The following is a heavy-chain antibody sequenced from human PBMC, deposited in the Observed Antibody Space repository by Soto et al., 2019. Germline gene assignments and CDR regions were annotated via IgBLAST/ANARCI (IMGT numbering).Heavy chain of an antibody. D-gene: IGHD5-18*01. CDR3: ARTLYIYGTDY. CDR2: ISGSGGST. CDR1: GFTFSSYA. Sequence: EVQLLESGGGLVQPGGSLRLSCAASGFTFSSYAMSWVRQAPGKGLGWVSAISGSGGSTYYADSVKGRFTISRDNSKNTLDLPMNSLRAEDTAVYYWARTLYIYGTDYWGEGTLVTVSS. V-gene: IGHV3-23*01. J-gene: IGHJ4*02.